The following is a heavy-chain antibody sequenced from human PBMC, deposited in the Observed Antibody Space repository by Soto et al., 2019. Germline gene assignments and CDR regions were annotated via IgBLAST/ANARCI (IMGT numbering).Heavy chain of an antibody. CDR1: GYIFVNYG. J-gene: IGHJ6*02. D-gene: IGHD3-16*01. Sequence: QVQLVQSGDEVKKPGASVKVSCKASGYIFVNYGIAWVRQAPGQGLEWMGWISPYTGNTHSATKVQGRLTMTTDTATSTAYTDLGSLTSDDTAVYYCVMVDNYVTPTPQDVWGQGTTVNVSS. CDR2: ISPYTGNT. V-gene: IGHV1-18*01. CDR3: VMVDNYVTPTPQDV.